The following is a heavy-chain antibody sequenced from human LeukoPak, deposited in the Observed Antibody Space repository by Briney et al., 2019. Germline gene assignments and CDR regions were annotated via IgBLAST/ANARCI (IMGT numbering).Heavy chain of an antibody. CDR2: ISAYNGNT. CDR3: ARSHSVVTAMVTGEGWYYFDY. D-gene: IGHD5-18*01. Sequence: ASVKVSCKASGYTFTSYGISWVRQAPGQGLEWMGWISAYNGNTNYAQKLQGRVTMTTDTSTSTAYMELRSLRSDDTAVYYCARSHSVVTAMVTGEGWYYFDYWGQGTLVTVSS. J-gene: IGHJ4*02. V-gene: IGHV1-18*01. CDR1: GYTFTSYG.